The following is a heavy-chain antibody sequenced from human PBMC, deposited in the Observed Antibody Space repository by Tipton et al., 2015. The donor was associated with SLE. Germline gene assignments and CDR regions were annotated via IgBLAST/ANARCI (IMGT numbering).Heavy chain of an antibody. V-gene: IGHV4-59*12. CDR1: GGSISSYY. Sequence: TLSLTCTVTGGSISSYYWSWIRQPPGKGLEWIGYIYYSGTTYYNPSLKSRVTVSVDTSKNQFSLKLTSVTAADTALYYCARDEWMLEFGYWGPGTLVPVSS. CDR3: ARDEWMLEFGY. CDR2: IYYSGTT. D-gene: IGHD2-8*01. J-gene: IGHJ4*02.